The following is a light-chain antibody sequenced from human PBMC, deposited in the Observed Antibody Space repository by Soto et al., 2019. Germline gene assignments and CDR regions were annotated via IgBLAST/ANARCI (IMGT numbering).Light chain of an antibody. CDR2: AAS. CDR3: QQYYSYPLT. Sequence: AIRMTQSPSSFSASTGDRVTITCRAVRGFGVFLAWYQQKPGKAPKLLIYAASTLQSGVPSRFSGSGSGTDFTLTISCLQSEDFATYYCQQYYSYPLTFGGGTKVEIK. J-gene: IGKJ4*01. V-gene: IGKV1-8*01. CDR1: RGFGVF.